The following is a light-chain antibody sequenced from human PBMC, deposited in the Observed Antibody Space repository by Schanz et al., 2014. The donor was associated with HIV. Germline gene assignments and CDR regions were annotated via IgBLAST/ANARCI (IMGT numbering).Light chain of an antibody. CDR3: EQRSSWPLA. CDR2: GAS. CDR1: QSVSSSY. Sequence: EIVLTQSPGSLSLSPGGRATLSCGASQSVSSSYLAWYQQKPGQAPRLLIYGASSRGTGIPDRCNGSGSGTELNLSISRKEPDDFAVYECEQRSSWPLAFGGGTKVEGK. V-gene: IGKV3D-20*02. J-gene: IGKJ4*01.